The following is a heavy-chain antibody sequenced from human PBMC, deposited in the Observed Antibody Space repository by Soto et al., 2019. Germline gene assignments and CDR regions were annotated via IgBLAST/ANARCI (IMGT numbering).Heavy chain of an antibody. J-gene: IGHJ5*02. CDR1: RNTFTSYW. Sequence: GASLKISLKGPRNTFTSYWISSVRQMPANGLEWMGRIHPSDSYTTYSPSFQGHVTIPADKSISTAYLQWSSLKASDTAMYYGARHEGGRYCSGGSCDAVGSTNWYDPWGQGTLVTVSS. CDR2: IHPSDSYT. V-gene: IGHV5-10-1*01. D-gene: IGHD2-15*01. CDR3: ARHEGGRYCSGGSCDAVGSTNWYDP.